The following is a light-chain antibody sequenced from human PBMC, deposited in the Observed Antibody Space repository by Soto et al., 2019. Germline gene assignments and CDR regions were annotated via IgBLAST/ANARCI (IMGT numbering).Light chain of an antibody. J-gene: IGKJ1*01. CDR1: QSVSNNY. CDR2: GAS. Sequence: EIVLTQSPGTLSLSPGESATLSCRASQSVSNNYLAWYQQKPGQAPRLLIYGASRRATGIPDRFSGSGSGTDFTLNISRLEPEDFGVYYCQQYGTSPRTFGQGTKVEIK. V-gene: IGKV3-20*01. CDR3: QQYGTSPRT.